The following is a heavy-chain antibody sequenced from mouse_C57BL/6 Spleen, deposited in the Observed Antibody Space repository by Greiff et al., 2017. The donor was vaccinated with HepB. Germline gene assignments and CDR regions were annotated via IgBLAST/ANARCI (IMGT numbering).Heavy chain of an antibody. Sequence: QVQLKESGAELVKPGASVKISCKASGFAFSSYWMNWVKQRPGKGLEWIGQIYPGDGDTNYNGKFKGKATLTADKSSSTAYMQLSSLTSEDSAVYFCARGGAMDYWGQGTSVTVSS. V-gene: IGHV1-80*01. J-gene: IGHJ4*01. CDR2: IYPGDGDT. CDR3: ARGGAMDY. CDR1: GFAFSSYW.